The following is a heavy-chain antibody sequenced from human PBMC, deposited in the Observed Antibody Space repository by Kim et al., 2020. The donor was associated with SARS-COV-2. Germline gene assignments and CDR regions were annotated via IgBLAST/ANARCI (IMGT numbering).Heavy chain of an antibody. D-gene: IGHD3-3*01. J-gene: IGHJ6*01. CDR3: XRDWLRFLGYYYYGMDV. Sequence: GGSLRLSCAASGFTFSSYSMNWVCQAPGKGLEWVSSISSSSSYIYYADSVKGRFTISRDNAKNSLYLXMNSLRAEDTXXXYCXRDWLRFLGYYYYGMDVXXQGTXVTVSS. CDR2: ISSSSSYI. V-gene: IGHV3-21*01. CDR1: GFTFSSYS.